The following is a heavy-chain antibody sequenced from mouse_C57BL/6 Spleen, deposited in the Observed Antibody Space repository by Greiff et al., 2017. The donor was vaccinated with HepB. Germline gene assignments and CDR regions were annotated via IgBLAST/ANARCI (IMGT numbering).Heavy chain of an antibody. CDR1: GYTFTSYD. V-gene: IGHV1-85*01. J-gene: IGHJ3*01. CDR3: ARSGAYYDYSRFAY. Sequence: QVQLKESGPELVKPGASVKLSCKASGYTFTSYDINWVKQRPGQGLEWIGWIYPRDGSTKYNEKFKGKATLTVDTSSSTAYMELHSLTSEDSAVYFCARSGAYYDYSRFAYWGQGTLVTVSA. D-gene: IGHD2-4*01. CDR2: IYPRDGST.